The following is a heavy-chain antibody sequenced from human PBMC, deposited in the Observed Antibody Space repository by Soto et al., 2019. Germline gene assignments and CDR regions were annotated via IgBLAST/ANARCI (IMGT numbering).Heavy chain of an antibody. CDR2: ISGSGGST. CDR1: GFTFSSYA. V-gene: IGHV3-23*01. D-gene: IGHD3-3*01. CDR3: AKVPQDYDFWSGYYYYFDY. J-gene: IGHJ4*02. Sequence: GGSLRLSCAASGFTFSSYAMSWFRQAPGKGLEWVSAISGSGGSTYYADSVKGRFTISRDNSKNTLYLQMNSLRAEDTAVYYCAKVPQDYDFWSGYYYYFDYWGQGTLVTVSS.